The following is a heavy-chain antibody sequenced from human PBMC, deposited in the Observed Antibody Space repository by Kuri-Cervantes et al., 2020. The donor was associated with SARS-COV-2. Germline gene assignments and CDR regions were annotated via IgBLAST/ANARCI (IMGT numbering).Heavy chain of an antibody. V-gene: IGHV1-69*13. D-gene: IGHD6-19*01. CDR2: IIPIFGTA. CDR3: ARAGVAGYSSGWNPYYYYGMDV. Sequence: SVKVSCNASGGTFSSYVISWVRQAPGQGLEWMGGIIPIFGTANYAQKFQGRVTITADESTSTAYKELSSLRSEDTAVYYCARAGVAGYSSGWNPYYYYGMDVWGQGTTVTVSS. CDR1: GGTFSSYV. J-gene: IGHJ6*02.